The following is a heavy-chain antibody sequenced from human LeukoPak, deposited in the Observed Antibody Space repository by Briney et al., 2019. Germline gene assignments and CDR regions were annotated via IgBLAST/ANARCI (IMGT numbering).Heavy chain of an antibody. V-gene: IGHV1-69*04. CDR3: ATRRVGALPLGGVYFDY. Sequence: ASVKVSCKASGGTFSSYAISWVRQAPGQGLEWMGRIIPILGIANYAQKFQGRVTITADKSTSTAYMELSSLRSEDTAVYYCATRRVGALPLGGVYFDYWGQGTLVTVSS. J-gene: IGHJ4*02. CDR2: IIPILGIA. D-gene: IGHD1-26*01. CDR1: GGTFSSYA.